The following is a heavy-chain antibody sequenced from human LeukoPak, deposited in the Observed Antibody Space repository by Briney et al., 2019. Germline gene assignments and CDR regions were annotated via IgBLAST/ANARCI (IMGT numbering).Heavy chain of an antibody. J-gene: IGHJ4*02. Sequence: ASVKVSCKASGYTFTSYYMHWVRQAPGQGLEWMGIINPSGGSTSYAQKLQGRVTITADESTSTAYMELSSLRSEDTAVYYCARAPQLYSGYDNWGQGTLVTVSS. D-gene: IGHD5-12*01. CDR3: ARAPQLYSGYDN. CDR2: INPSGGST. V-gene: IGHV1-46*01. CDR1: GYTFTSYY.